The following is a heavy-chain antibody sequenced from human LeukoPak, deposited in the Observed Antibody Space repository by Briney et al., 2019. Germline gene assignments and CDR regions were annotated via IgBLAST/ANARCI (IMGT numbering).Heavy chain of an antibody. CDR3: QARLQLRGGSNDY. Sequence: ASVKVSCKPSGYTFTSYDINWVRQATGQGLEWMGWMKPNCGNTGYAQKFQGRVTMTRNTSQSTAYMELSSVISEDTAVYYCQARLQLRGGSNDYWGQGTLVTVSS. V-gene: IGHV1-8*01. CDR1: GYTFTSYD. J-gene: IGHJ4*02. D-gene: IGHD2-15*01. CDR2: MKPNCGNT.